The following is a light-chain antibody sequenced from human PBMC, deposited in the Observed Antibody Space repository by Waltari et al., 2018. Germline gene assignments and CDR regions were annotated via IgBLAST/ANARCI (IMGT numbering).Light chain of an antibody. CDR3: QKYDRLPAT. CDR1: QRVSRF. CDR2: GAS. V-gene: IGKV3-20*01. Sequence: EIVLPQSPGTLSLSPGERCTLSCRAIQRVSRFLAWYQQKPGQAPRLLIYGASTRATGIPDRFSGSGSGTDFSLTISRLEPEDFAVYYCQKYDRLPATFGQGTKVEIK. J-gene: IGKJ1*01.